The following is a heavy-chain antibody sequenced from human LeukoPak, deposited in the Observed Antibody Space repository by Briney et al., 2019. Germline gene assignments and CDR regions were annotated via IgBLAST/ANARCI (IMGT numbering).Heavy chain of an antibody. D-gene: IGHD1-26*01. Sequence: GGSLRLSCAASGFTFSSYAMHWVRQAPGKGLEWVAVISYDGSNKYYADSVRGRFIISRDNSKNTLYLQMNSLRAEETAVYFCARGHSGSYWLIDYWGQGTLVIVSS. CDR1: GFTFSSYA. CDR2: ISYDGSNK. V-gene: IGHV3-30*04. CDR3: ARGHSGSYWLIDY. J-gene: IGHJ4*02.